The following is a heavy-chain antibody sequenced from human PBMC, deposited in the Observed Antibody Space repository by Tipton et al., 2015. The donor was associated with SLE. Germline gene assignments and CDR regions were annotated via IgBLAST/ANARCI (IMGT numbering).Heavy chain of an antibody. D-gene: IGHD3-16*02. CDR1: GYSFTRHD. V-gene: IGHV1-8*01. J-gene: IGHJ6*02. CDR2: MNPNSANT. CDR3: ARGQEDCIWGSYRYYYYVMGV. Sequence: QLVQSGAEVKKPGASVKVSCKASGYSFTRHDINWVRQATGQGLEWMGWMNPNSANTGYAQKFQGRVTMTRDTSISTAYMELTSLRSEDTAVYYCARGQEDCIWGSYRYYYYVMGVWGQGTTVTVSS.